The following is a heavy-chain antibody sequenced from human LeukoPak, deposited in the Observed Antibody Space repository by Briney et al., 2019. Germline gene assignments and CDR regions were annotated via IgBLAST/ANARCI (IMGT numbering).Heavy chain of an antibody. CDR3: ASRGPDIVVVPAAAAYYYYYMDV. V-gene: IGHV1-69*06. CDR1: GGTFSSYA. CDR2: IIPIFGTA. Sequence: SVKVSCKASGGTFSSYAISWVRQAPGQGLEWMGGIIPIFGTANYAQKFQGRVTITADKSTSTAYMELSSLRSEDTAVYYCASRGPDIVVVPAAAAYYYYYMDVWGKGTTVTISS. J-gene: IGHJ6*03. D-gene: IGHD2-2*01.